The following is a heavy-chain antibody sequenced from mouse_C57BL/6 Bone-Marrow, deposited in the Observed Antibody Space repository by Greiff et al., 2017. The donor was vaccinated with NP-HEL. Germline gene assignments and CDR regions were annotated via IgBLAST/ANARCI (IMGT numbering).Heavy chain of an antibody. CDR3: ARGLGRAWFAY. D-gene: IGHD4-1*01. CDR2: IHPNSGST. Sequence: VQLQQSGAELVKPGASVKLSCKASGYTFTSYWMHWVKQRPGQGLEWIGMIHPNSGSTNYNEKFKSKATLTVDKSSSTAYMQLSSLTSEDSAVYYCARGLGRAWFAYWGQGTLVTVSA. J-gene: IGHJ3*01. V-gene: IGHV1-64*01. CDR1: GYTFTSYW.